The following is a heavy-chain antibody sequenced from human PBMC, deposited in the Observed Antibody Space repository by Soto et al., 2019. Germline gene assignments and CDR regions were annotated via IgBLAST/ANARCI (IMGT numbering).Heavy chain of an antibody. CDR1: GFSFTTYA. Sequence: GSLRLSCAASGFSFTTYAMTWVRQAPGKGLEWVSGISGSGESTYYADSVKGRFTISRDNSKNTLYLQMNSLRADDTAVYFCAKVFSLQQLVPDYFDSWGQGTLVTVSS. CDR2: ISGSGEST. J-gene: IGHJ4*02. V-gene: IGHV3-23*01. D-gene: IGHD6-13*01. CDR3: AKVFSLQQLVPDYFDS.